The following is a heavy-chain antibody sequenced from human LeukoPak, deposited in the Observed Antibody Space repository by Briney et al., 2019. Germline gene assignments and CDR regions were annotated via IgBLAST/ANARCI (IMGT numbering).Heavy chain of an antibody. CDR1: DYTFTSYG. Sequence: ASVKVSCKASDYTFTSYGISWVRQAPGQGLEWMGWISAYNGNTNYAQKLQGRVTMTTDTSTSTAYMELRSLRSDDTAVYYCARAIAVAGHFDYWGQGTLVTVSS. V-gene: IGHV1-18*01. CDR2: ISAYNGNT. D-gene: IGHD6-19*01. CDR3: ARAIAVAGHFDY. J-gene: IGHJ4*02.